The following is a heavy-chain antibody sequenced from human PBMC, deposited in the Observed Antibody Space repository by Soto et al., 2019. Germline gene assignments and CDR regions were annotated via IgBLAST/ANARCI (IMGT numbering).Heavy chain of an antibody. J-gene: IGHJ6*02. CDR1: GYTFTSYA. Sequence: GASVKVSCKASGYTFTSYAMNWVRQAPGQGLEWMGRINTNTGNPTYAQGFTGRFVFSLDTSVSTAYLQICGLKAEGTAVYYCARAPLYSSSWNELVRYYYYGMDVWGQRTTVTVSS. CDR2: INTNTGNP. CDR3: ARAPLYSSSWNELVRYYYYGMDV. D-gene: IGHD6-13*01. V-gene: IGHV7-4-1*01.